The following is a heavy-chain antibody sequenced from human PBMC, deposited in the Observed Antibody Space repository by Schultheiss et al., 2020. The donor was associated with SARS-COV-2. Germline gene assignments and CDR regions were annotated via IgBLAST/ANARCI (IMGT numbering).Heavy chain of an antibody. V-gene: IGHV4-34*01. Sequence: SQTLSLTCAVYGGSFSGYYWSWIRQPPGKGLEWIGSIYYSGSTNYNPSLKSRVTISVDTSKNQFSLQLNSVTPEDTAVYYCARDSAVPRKGPSHYYYGMDVWGQGTTVTVSS. J-gene: IGHJ6*02. CDR1: GGSFSGYY. D-gene: IGHD6-19*01. CDR2: IYYSGST. CDR3: ARDSAVPRKGPSHYYYGMDV.